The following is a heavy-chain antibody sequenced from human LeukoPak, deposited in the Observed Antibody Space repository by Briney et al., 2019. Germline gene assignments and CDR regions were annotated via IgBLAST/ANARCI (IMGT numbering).Heavy chain of an antibody. CDR1: GLIYSVCY. J-gene: IGHJ4*02. CDR3: ASRTVVTPEMDY. D-gene: IGHD4-23*01. CDR2: ISSSGSTI. Sequence: GGSLRLSRAVSGLIYSVCYMSWIRRAPGKGLEWVSYISSSGSTIYYADSVKGRFTISRDNAKNSLYLQMNSLRAEDTAVYYCASRTVVTPEMDYWGQGTLVTVSS. V-gene: IGHV3-11*01.